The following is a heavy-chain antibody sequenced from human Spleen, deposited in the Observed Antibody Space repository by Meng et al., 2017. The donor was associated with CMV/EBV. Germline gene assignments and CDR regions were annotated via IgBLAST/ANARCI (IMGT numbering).Heavy chain of an antibody. D-gene: IGHD4-17*01. CDR1: GFTFSTYA. CDR2: IYIGGTT. J-gene: IGHJ4*02. CDR3: ARGLTLGDTLDC. V-gene: IGHV3-66*02. Sequence: GGSLRLSCAASGFTFSTYAMSWVRQAPGKGLEWVSSIYIGGTTYYADSVKGRFTISRDSSKNTLDRQMNSLRPEDTAMCFCARGLTLGDTLDCWGQGALVTVSS.